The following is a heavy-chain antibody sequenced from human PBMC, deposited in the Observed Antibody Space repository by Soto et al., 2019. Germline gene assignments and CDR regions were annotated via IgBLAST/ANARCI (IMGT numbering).Heavy chain of an antibody. V-gene: IGHV3-23*01. CDR2: ISGSGGST. CDR1: GFTFSSYA. Sequence: GGSLRLSCGASGFTFSSYAMSWVRQAPGKGLEWVSAISGSGGSTYYADSVKGRFTISRDNSKNTLYLQMNSLRAEDTAVYYCAKTSGSRVHFCDYWGQGTLVTVSS. D-gene: IGHD1-26*01. CDR3: AKTSGSRVHFCDY. J-gene: IGHJ4*02.